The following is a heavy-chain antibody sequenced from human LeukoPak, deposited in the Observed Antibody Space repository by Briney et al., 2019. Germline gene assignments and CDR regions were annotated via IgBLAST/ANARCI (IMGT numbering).Heavy chain of an antibody. CDR1: GGSISSGDYY. CDR2: IYYSGST. CDR3: ARAPISVYGYFGY. V-gene: IGHV4-30-4*01. D-gene: IGHD4-17*01. J-gene: IGHJ4*02. Sequence: SETLSLTCTVSGGSISSGDYYWSWIRQPPGKGLEWIGYIYYSGSTYYNPYLKSRVTISVDTSKNQFSLKLSSVTAADTAVYYCARAPISVYGYFGYWGQGTLVTVSS.